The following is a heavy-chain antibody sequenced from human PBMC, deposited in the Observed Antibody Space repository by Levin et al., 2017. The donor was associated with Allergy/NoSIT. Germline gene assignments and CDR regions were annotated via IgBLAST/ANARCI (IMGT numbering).Heavy chain of an antibody. J-gene: IGHJ3*02. CDR1: GFISSRFW. V-gene: IGHV3-7*04. D-gene: IGHD5-12*01. CDR3: ARIRSAYEWGDAFDI. CDR2: IKEDGSEK. Sequence: SGESLKISCAASGFISSRFWMTWVRQAPGKGLEWVANIKEDGSEKNYVDSVKGRFTISRDNAKNSVYLQMHSLRAEDTAIYYCARIRSAYEWGDAFDIWGQGTMVTVS.